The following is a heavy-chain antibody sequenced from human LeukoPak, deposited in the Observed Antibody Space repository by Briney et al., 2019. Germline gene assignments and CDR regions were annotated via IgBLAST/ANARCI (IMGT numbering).Heavy chain of an antibody. D-gene: IGHD1-26*01. CDR3: ARTRSSGNFDY. CDR2: ISGSGGST. J-gene: IGHJ4*02. V-gene: IGHV3-23*01. CDR1: GFTVSRYA. Sequence: QSGGSLRLSCAASGFTVSRYAMSWVRQAPGKGLEWVSGISGSGGSTYYADSVKGGFTICRENYKKRLDLQRNRLRAEDTAVYYCARTRSSGNFDYWGQGTLVTVSS.